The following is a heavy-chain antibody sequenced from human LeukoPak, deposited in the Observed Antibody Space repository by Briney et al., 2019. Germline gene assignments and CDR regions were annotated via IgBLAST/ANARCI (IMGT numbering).Heavy chain of an antibody. D-gene: IGHD2-2*01. J-gene: IGHJ4*02. CDR1: GFTFSSYG. CDR3: ARDRNVVDFDY. CDR2: IWYDGSNK. Sequence: PGGSLRLSCAASGFTFSSYGMHWVRQAPGKGLEWVAVIWYDGSNKYYADSVKGRFTISRDNSKNTLYLQMNSLRAEDTAVYYCARDRNVVDFDYWGQGTLVTVSS. V-gene: IGHV3-33*01.